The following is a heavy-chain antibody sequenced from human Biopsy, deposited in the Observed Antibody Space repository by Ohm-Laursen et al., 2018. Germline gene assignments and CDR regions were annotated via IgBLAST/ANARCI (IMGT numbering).Heavy chain of an antibody. Sequence: SLRLSCAASGFTFDDHVMHWVRHAPGKGLEWVSGISWDGGSEGYADSVKGRFTISRDNAKKLLYLQMNSLRAEDTALYYCAKDVRVKVQLDGMDVWGQGTTVTVSS. CDR2: ISWDGGSE. CDR1: GFTFDDHV. J-gene: IGHJ6*02. D-gene: IGHD1-1*01. CDR3: AKDVRVKVQLDGMDV. V-gene: IGHV3-9*01.